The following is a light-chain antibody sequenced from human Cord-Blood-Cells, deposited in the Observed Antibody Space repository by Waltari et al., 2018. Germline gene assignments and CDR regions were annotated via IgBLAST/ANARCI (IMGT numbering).Light chain of an antibody. J-gene: IGLJ3*02. Sequence: QSVLTQPPSASGTPGQRVTISRSGSSSNIGSNTVKWYQQLPGTAPKLLIYSNNQRPSGVPDRFSGSKSGTSASLAISGLQSEDEADYYCAAWDDSLNGPVFGGGTKLTVL. CDR2: SNN. CDR3: AAWDDSLNGPV. V-gene: IGLV1-44*01. CDR1: SSNIGSNT.